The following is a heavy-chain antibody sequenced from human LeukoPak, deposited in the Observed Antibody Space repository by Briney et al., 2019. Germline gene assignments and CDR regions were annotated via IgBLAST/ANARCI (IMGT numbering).Heavy chain of an antibody. Sequence: GGSLRLSCAASRFTFSSYAMSWVRQAPGKGLEWVSAISGSGGSTYYADSVKGRFTISRDNSKNTLYLQMNSLRAEDTAVYYCAKDMGYCSGGSCYSGNYWGQGTLVTVSS. CDR2: ISGSGGST. J-gene: IGHJ4*02. CDR3: AKDMGYCSGGSCYSGNY. CDR1: RFTFSSYA. V-gene: IGHV3-23*01. D-gene: IGHD2-15*01.